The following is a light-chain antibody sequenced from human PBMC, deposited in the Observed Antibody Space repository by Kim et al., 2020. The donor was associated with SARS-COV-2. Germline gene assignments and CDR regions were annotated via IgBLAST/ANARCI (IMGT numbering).Light chain of an antibody. V-gene: IGLV2-23*02. CDR3: CSYAGSDTFV. CDR2: EVS. J-gene: IGLJ1*01. CDR1: SSDVGSYNL. Sequence: GQSTTISCTGTSSDVGSYNLVSWYQQHPGKAPKLMIYEVSKRPSGVSNRFSGSKSGNTASLTISGLQAEDEADYYCCSYAGSDTFVFGTGTKVTVL.